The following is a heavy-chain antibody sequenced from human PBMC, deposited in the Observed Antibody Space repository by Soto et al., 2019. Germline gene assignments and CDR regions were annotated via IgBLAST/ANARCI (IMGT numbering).Heavy chain of an antibody. J-gene: IGHJ4*02. CDR2: IIPIFGTA. V-gene: IGHV1-69*01. Sequence: QVQLVQSGAEVKKPGSSVKVSCKASGGTFSSYAISWVRQAPGQGLEWMGGIIPIFGTANYAQKFQGRVTITADESTSTGYMELSSLRYEETAVYYCASGGGDLPYSSFDYWGQGTLVTVSS. CDR1: GGTFSSYA. CDR3: ASGGGDLPYSSFDY. D-gene: IGHD6-19*01.